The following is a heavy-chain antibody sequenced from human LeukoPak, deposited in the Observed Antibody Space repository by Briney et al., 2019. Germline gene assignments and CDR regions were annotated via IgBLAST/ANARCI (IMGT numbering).Heavy chain of an antibody. CDR3: ARWVRGLKCFDY. Sequence: QSSETLSITSTVSGGAISSYYWSWIRQPPGNRIDSIGYIYYSGTTYYNPSLKSRVTISVDTSKNQFSLKLSSVTAADTALYYCARWVRGLKCFDYWGQGTLVTVSS. V-gene: IGHV4-59*06. CDR1: GGAISSYY. J-gene: IGHJ4*02. D-gene: IGHD3-10*01. CDR2: IYYSGTT.